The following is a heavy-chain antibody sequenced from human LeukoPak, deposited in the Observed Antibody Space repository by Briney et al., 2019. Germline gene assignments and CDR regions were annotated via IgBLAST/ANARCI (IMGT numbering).Heavy chain of an antibody. CDR1: GFTFSNNW. V-gene: IGHV3-7*01. D-gene: IGHD5-12*01. Sequence: GGSLRLSCAASGFTFSNNWMTWVRQAPGKGLEWVASVKKDASEKYYVDSVKGRFTISRDNAKNSLYLQMNSLRVEDTAVYYCASVRGGDSGDLDHWGQGTLVTVSS. J-gene: IGHJ4*02. CDR3: ASVRGGDSGDLDH. CDR2: VKKDASEK.